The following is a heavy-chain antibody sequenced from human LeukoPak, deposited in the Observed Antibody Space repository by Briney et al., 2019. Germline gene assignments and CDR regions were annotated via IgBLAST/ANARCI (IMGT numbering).Heavy chain of an antibody. D-gene: IGHD3-16*01. CDR3: AKGGSYEYFQH. Sequence: GGSLRLSCAASGFTFSSYWMSWVRQAPGKGLEWVSAISGSGGSTYYADSVKGRFTISRDNSKNTLYLQMNSLRAEDTAVYYCAKGGSYEYFQHWGQGTLVTVSS. V-gene: IGHV3-23*01. CDR2: ISGSGGST. CDR1: GFTFSSYW. J-gene: IGHJ1*01.